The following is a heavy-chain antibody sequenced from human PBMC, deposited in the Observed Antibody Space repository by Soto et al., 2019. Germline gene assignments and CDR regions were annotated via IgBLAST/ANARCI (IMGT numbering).Heavy chain of an antibody. CDR1: GFTFSSYD. V-gene: IGHV3-13*01. CDR2: IGIGGDT. Sequence: PGGSLRLSCAASGFTFSSYDMHWVRQPTGKGLEWVSGIGIGGDTYYSGSVKGRFTISRENAKDSLYLQMNNLSAGDTAVYYCTRTSGLFSYGLDVRGQGATVTVPS. D-gene: IGHD3-3*01. CDR3: TRTSGLFSYGLDV. J-gene: IGHJ6*01.